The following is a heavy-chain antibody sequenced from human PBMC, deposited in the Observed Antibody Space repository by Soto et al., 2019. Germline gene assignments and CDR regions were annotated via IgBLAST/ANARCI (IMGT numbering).Heavy chain of an antibody. D-gene: IGHD1-1*01. V-gene: IGHV3-33*08. CDR2: IWYDGSDK. Sequence: QVQLVESGGGVVQPGRSLRLSCAASGFTFSSYGMHWVRQAPGKGLEWVAVIWYDGSDKYHADSVKGRFTISRDNSKNTLYLQMNSLRAEDTAVYYCALSWYSYYFDLWGQGTLVTVSS. J-gene: IGHJ4*02. CDR1: GFTFSSYG. CDR3: ALSWYSYYFDL.